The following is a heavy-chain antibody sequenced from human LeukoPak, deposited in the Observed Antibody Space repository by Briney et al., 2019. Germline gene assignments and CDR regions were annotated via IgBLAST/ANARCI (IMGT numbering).Heavy chain of an antibody. J-gene: IGHJ4*02. Sequence: GGSLRLSCAAYGFTFSSYEMNWVRPAPGKGLEWVSYISSSGTMIYYADSVKGRFTISRDNTKNSLYLQMHSLRAEDTAVYYCARDASLGYWGQGTLVTVSS. D-gene: IGHD7-27*01. CDR1: GFTFSSYE. CDR3: ARDASLGY. V-gene: IGHV3-48*03. CDR2: ISSSGTMI.